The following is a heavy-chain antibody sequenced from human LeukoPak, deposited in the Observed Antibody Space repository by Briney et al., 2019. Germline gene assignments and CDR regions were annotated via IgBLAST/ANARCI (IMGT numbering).Heavy chain of an antibody. D-gene: IGHD6-6*01. V-gene: IGHV5-51*01. Sequence: GESLQISCKGSGYSFTSYWIGWVRQMPGKGLEWMGIIYPGDSDTRYSPSFQGQVTISADKSISTAYLQWSSLKVSDTAMYYCARPAFQRSSSSFDYWGQGTLVTVSS. CDR3: ARPAFQRSSSSFDY. J-gene: IGHJ4*02. CDR2: IYPGDSDT. CDR1: GYSFTSYW.